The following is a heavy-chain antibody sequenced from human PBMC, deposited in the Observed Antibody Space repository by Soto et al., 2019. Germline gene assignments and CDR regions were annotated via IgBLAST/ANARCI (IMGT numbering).Heavy chain of an antibody. CDR1: GGSFSGYY. Sequence: SETLSLTCAVYGGSFSGYYWSWIRQPPGKGLEWIGEINHSGSTNYNPSLKSRVTISVDTSKNQFSLKLSSVTAADTAVYYCARVWVGYCSGGSCSAPYMDVWAKGSTVTVSS. CDR2: INHSGST. V-gene: IGHV4-34*01. J-gene: IGHJ6*03. D-gene: IGHD2-15*01. CDR3: ARVWVGYCSGGSCSAPYMDV.